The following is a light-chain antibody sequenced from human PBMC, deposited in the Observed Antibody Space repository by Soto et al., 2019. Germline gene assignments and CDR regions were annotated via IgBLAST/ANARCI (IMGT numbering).Light chain of an antibody. CDR2: DSS. J-gene: IGKJ1*01. CDR1: QSFSSN. V-gene: IGKV3-15*01. CDR3: QQYNNWPRT. Sequence: EIVMTQSPATLSVSPGERVTLSCRASQSFSSNLAWYQQKPGQAPRLFIYDSSSRATGIPARFSGSGSGTEFTLTISSLQSEDFAVYYCQQYNNWPRTFGQGTKVDI.